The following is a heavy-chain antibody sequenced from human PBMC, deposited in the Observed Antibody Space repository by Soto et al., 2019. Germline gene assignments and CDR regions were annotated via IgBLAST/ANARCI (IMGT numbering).Heavy chain of an antibody. CDR3: ARCLATRVGAIYYYYYGMDV. CDR2: INHSGST. J-gene: IGHJ6*02. V-gene: IGHV4-34*01. Sequence: SETLSLTCAVYGGSFSGYYWSWIRQPPGKGLEWIGEINHSGSTNYNPSLKSRVTISVDTSKNQFSLKLSSVTAADTAVYYCARCLATRVGAIYYYYYGMDVWGQGTTVTVS. D-gene: IGHD1-26*01. CDR1: GGSFSGYY.